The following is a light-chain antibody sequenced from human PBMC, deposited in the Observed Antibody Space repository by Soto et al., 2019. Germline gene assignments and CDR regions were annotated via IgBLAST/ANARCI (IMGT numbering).Light chain of an antibody. J-gene: IGKJ4*01. CDR1: QSVSSN. Sequence: EIVMTQSPATLSVFPGERATLSCRASQSVSSNLAWYQQKPGQGPRLLIYGASTRATGVPATFSGSGSGIEFTLTISSLQSEDFAVYYCQQYNNWPLTFGGGTKVEIK. CDR3: QQYNNWPLT. V-gene: IGKV3D-15*01. CDR2: GAS.